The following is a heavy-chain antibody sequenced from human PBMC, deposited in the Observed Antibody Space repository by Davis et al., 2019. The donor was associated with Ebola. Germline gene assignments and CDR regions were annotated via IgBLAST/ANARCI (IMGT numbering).Heavy chain of an antibody. V-gene: IGHV4-59*08. CDR1: GGSISSYY. Sequence: SETLSLTCTVSGGSISSYYWSWIRQAPGKGLEWIGYISDTGTNYNPALKSRVTISVDTSKNQFSLKLSSVTAADTAVYYCASSSGSYGLPIDYWGQGTLVTVSS. CDR2: ISDTGT. D-gene: IGHD1-26*01. J-gene: IGHJ4*02. CDR3: ASSSGSYGLPIDY.